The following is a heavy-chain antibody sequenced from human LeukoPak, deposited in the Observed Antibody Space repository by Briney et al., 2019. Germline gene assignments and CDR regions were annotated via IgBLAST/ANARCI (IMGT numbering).Heavy chain of an antibody. J-gene: IGHJ3*02. V-gene: IGHV3-23*01. CDR3: AKAVGSSGYFSRDAFDI. CDR1: GFTFSSYT. D-gene: IGHD3-22*01. Sequence: GSLRLSCAASGFTFSSYTMSWVRQAPGKGLEWVSIISGSGDNKYHADSVKGRFTISRDNSKNTVYLQMNSLRAEDTAIYYCAKAVGSSGYFSRDAFDIWGQGTMVTVSS. CDR2: ISGSGDNK.